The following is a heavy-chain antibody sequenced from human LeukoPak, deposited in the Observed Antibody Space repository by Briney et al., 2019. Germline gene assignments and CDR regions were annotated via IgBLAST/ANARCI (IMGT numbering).Heavy chain of an antibody. CDR1: GFTFGNYG. D-gene: IGHD2-21*02. Sequence: GGSLRLSCAASGFTFGNYGMSWVRQAPGKGLEWVSGINWNGGSTGYADSVEGRFTISRDNAKNSQYLQMNSLRVEDAALYYCARAQTYGDSRLLLDYWGQGTLVTVSS. J-gene: IGHJ4*02. V-gene: IGHV3-20*04. CDR2: INWNGGST. CDR3: ARAQTYGDSRLLLDY.